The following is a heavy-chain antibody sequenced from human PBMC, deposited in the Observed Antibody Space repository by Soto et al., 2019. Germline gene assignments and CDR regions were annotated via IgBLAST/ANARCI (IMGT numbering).Heavy chain of an antibody. V-gene: IGHV1-46*01. CDR1: GYTFTSYY. CDR3: AREATTVTMVY. Sequence: QVQLVQSGAEVKKPGASVKVSCKASGYTFTSYYMHWVRQAPGQGLEWMGIINRSGGSTSYAPKFHGRVTMTRDTSTSTVYMELSSLRSEDTAVYYCAREATTVTMVYWGQGTLVTVSS. CDR2: INRSGGST. D-gene: IGHD4-17*01. J-gene: IGHJ4*02.